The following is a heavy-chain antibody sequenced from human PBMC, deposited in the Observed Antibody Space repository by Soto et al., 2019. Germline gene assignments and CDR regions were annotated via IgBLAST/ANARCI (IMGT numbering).Heavy chain of an antibody. Sequence: GGSLRLSCAASGFTFSSYAMSWVRQAPGKGLEWVSAISGSGGSTYYADSVKGRFTISRDKSKNTLYLQMNSLRAEDTAVYYCAKGYYDFWSGYSQMGYFDYWGQGTLVTVSS. J-gene: IGHJ4*02. CDR1: GFTFSSYA. CDR2: ISGSGGST. V-gene: IGHV3-23*01. D-gene: IGHD3-3*01. CDR3: AKGYYDFWSGYSQMGYFDY.